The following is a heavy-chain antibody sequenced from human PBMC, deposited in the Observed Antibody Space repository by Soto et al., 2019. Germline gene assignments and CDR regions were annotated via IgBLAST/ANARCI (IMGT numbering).Heavy chain of an antibody. CDR2: ISGSGGST. CDR3: AKRGVDPSYYYYMDV. J-gene: IGHJ6*03. CDR1: GFTFSSYA. V-gene: IGHV3-23*01. Sequence: GGSLRLSCAASGFTFSSYAMSWVRQAPGKGLEWVSAISGSGGSTYYADSVKGRFTISRDNSKNRLYLQMTSLRAEDTAVYYCAKRGVDPSYYYYMDVWGKGTTVTVSS. D-gene: IGHD5-12*01.